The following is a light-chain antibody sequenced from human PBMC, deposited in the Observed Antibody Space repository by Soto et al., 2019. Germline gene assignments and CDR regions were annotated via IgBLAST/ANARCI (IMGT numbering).Light chain of an antibody. CDR3: SSYAASNNFYFV. J-gene: IGLJ3*02. CDR2: EVT. Sequence: QSVLTQPPSASGSPGQAVTISCTGTSSDVGGYNYVSWYQQYPGRAPKLMFYEVTKRPSGVPDRFSGSKSGNTASLTVSGLQAEDEADYYCSSYAASNNFYFVFGGGTKLTVL. V-gene: IGLV2-8*01. CDR1: SSDVGGYNY.